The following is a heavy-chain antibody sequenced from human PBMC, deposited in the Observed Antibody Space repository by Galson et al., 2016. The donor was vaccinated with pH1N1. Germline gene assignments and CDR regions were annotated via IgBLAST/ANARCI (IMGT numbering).Heavy chain of an antibody. V-gene: IGHV3-21*01. Sequence: SLRLSCAASGFIFTGYSMNWVRQAPGKGLEWVSSIRGGSFHIYYEDSVKGRFSISRDNAKNSLFLQMNSRRAEDTALYYCARDRSGWGVGSSYYIDAWGQGTTVTVS. CDR1: GFIFTGYS. J-gene: IGHJ6*03. CDR2: IRGGSFHI. CDR3: ARDRSGWGVGSSYYIDA. D-gene: IGHD3-10*01.